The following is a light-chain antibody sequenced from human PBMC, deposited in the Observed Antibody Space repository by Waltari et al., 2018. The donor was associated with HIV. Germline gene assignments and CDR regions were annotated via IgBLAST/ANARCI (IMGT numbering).Light chain of an antibody. CDR2: SAS. Sequence: ELVLTQSPGTLSLSPGERATLSCRASQSIGSDYLVWYQQKPGQAPTLLFYSASSRATGIPDRFSGSGSGTDFTLTISRLEPEDFAIYYCQQYSSSSQIFTFGPGTKVDIK. V-gene: IGKV3-20*01. CDR1: QSIGSDY. J-gene: IGKJ3*01. CDR3: QQYSSSSQIFT.